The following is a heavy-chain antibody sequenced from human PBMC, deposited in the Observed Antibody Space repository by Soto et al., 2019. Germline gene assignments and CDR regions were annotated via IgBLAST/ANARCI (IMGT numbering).Heavy chain of an antibody. CDR1: GFTVSTKY. J-gene: IGHJ3*02. D-gene: IGHD2-15*01. Sequence: GGSLRLSCAASGFTVSTKYMSWVRQAPGKGLEWVSVIYSGGSTYYADSVKGRFTISRHNSKNTLYLQMNSLRAEDTAVYYCARELRTAAFDIWGQGTMVTVSS. CDR3: ARELRTAAFDI. V-gene: IGHV3-53*04. CDR2: IYSGGST.